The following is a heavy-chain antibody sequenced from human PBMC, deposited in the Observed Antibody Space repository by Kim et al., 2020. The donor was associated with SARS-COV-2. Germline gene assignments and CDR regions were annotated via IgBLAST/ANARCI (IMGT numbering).Heavy chain of an antibody. CDR2: IYHSGST. V-gene: IGHV4-38-2*02. CDR3: CCYYYSFDY. CDR1: GYSISSGYY. J-gene: IGHJ4*02. D-gene: IGHD3-22*01. Sequence: SETLSLTCTVSGYSISSGYYWGWIRQPPGKGLEWIGSIYHSGSTYYNPSLKSRVTISVDTSKNQFSLKLSSVTAADTAVYYCCCYYYSFDYWGQGTLVTVSS.